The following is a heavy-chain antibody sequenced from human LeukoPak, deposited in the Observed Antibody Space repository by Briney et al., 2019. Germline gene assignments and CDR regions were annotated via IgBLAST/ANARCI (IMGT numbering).Heavy chain of an antibody. V-gene: IGHV3-30*04. J-gene: IGHJ4*02. CDR2: ISYDGSNK. Sequence: PGGSLRLSCAASGFTFSSYAMHWVRQAPGKGLEWVAVISYDGSNKYYADSVKGRFTISRDNSKNTLYLQMNSLRAEGTAVYYCARGDYGDYFDYWGQGTLVTVSS. CDR3: ARGDYGDYFDY. D-gene: IGHD4-17*01. CDR1: GFTFSSYA.